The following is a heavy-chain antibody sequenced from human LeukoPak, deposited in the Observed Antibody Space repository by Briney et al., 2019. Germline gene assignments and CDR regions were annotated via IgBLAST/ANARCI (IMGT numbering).Heavy chain of an antibody. CDR1: GYTFTGYY. D-gene: IGHD6-13*01. V-gene: IGHV1-2*02. CDR3: ASGKSSWYDGWTFDI. CDR2: INPNSGGT. Sequence: GASVKVSCKASGYTFTGYYMDWVRQAPGQGLEWMGWINPNSGGTNYAQKFQGRVTMTRDTSISTAYMELSRLRSDDTAVYYCASGKSSWYDGWTFDIWGQGTMVTVSS. J-gene: IGHJ3*02.